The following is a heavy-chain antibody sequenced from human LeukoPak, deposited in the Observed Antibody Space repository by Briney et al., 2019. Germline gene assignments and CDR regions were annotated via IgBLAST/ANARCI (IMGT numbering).Heavy chain of an antibody. J-gene: IGHJ5*02. CDR2: IYTSGST. CDR3: ARAGSIWFGESNWFDP. CDR1: GGSISNYY. Sequence: PSETLSLTCTVSGGSISNYYWSWIRQPAGKGLEWIGRIYTSGSTNYNPSLKSRVTMSVDTSKNQFSLKLNSVTAADTAVYYCARAGSIWFGESNWFDPWGQGTLVTVSS. D-gene: IGHD3-10*01. V-gene: IGHV4-4*07.